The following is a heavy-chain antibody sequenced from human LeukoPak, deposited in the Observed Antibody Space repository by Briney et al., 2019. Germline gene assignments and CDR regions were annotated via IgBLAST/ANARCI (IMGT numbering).Heavy chain of an antibody. D-gene: IGHD4-17*01. Sequence: GASVKVSCKASGYTFTGYYMHWVRQAPGQGLEWMGWINPNSGGTNYAQKFQGWVTMTRDTSISTAYMELSRLRSDDTAVYYCARVALTTVTNEYYFDYWGQGTLVTVSS. V-gene: IGHV1-2*04. CDR1: GYTFTGYY. CDR2: INPNSGGT. CDR3: ARVALTTVTNEYYFDY. J-gene: IGHJ4*02.